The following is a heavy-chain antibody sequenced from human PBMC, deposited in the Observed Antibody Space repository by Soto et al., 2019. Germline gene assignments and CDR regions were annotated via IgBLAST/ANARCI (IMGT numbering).Heavy chain of an antibody. Sequence: SGGSLRLSCAASGFTFSSYAMSWVRQAPGKGLEWVSAISGSGGSTYYADSVKGRFTISRDNSKNTLYLQMNSLRAEDTAVYYCASNYANGEWYYFYGIDIWGQGTTVTVSS. CDR2: ISGSGGST. J-gene: IGHJ6*02. D-gene: IGHD3-10*01. V-gene: IGHV3-23*01. CDR3: ASNYANGEWYYFYGIDI. CDR1: GFTFSSYA.